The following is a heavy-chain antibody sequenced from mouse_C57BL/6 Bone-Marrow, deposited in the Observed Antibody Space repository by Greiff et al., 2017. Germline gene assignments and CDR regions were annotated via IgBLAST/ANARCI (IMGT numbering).Heavy chain of an antibody. CDR3: VRYDYDYDGVAY. CDR2: IYPGDGDT. CDR1: GYAFSSSW. J-gene: IGHJ3*01. V-gene: IGHV1-82*01. Sequence: QVQLQQSGPELVKPGASVKISCKASGYAFSSSWMNWVKQRPGKGLEWIGRIYPGDGDTNSNGKFKGKATLTADKSSSTAYMQLSRLTSEDSAVYFCVRYDYDYDGVAYWGQGTLVTVSA. D-gene: IGHD2-4*01.